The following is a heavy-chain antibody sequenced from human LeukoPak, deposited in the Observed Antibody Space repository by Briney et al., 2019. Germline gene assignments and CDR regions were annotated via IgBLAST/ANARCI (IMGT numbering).Heavy chain of an antibody. D-gene: IGHD3-3*01. CDR2: MNPNSGNT. Sequence: WASVKVSCKASGYTFTSYGISWVRQATGQGLEWMGWMNPNSGNTGYAQKFQGRVTMTRNTSISTAYMELSSLRSEDTAVYYCARGIKGRITIFGVVIGNNWFDPWGQGTLVTVSS. J-gene: IGHJ5*02. CDR1: GYTFTSYG. CDR3: ARGIKGRITIFGVVIGNNWFDP. V-gene: IGHV1-8*02.